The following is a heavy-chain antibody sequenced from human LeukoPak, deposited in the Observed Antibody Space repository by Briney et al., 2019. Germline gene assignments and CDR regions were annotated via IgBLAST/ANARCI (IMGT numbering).Heavy chain of an antibody. Sequence: PGGSLRLSRAASGFTFSDYYMSWVRQAPGKGLEWISYISSSGSTISYADSVEGRFTISRDNTKNSLSLQMNSLRAEDTAPYYCARVSGGYDILTGYRKGTHFDYWGQGTLVTVSS. CDR3: ARVSGGYDILTGYRKGTHFDY. D-gene: IGHD3-9*01. CDR1: GFTFSDYY. CDR2: ISSSGSTI. J-gene: IGHJ4*02. V-gene: IGHV3-11*01.